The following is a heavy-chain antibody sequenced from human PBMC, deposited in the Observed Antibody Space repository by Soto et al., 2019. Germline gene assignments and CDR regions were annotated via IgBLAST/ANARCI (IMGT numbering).Heavy chain of an antibody. Sequence: GASVKVSCKASGYTFTSYGISWVRQAPGQGLEWVGWISAYNGNTNYAQKLQGRVTMTTDTSTSTAYMELRSLRSDDTAVYYCARDHYDFWSGYSLSYNWFDPWGQGTLVTVSS. CDR1: GYTFTSYG. CDR2: ISAYNGNT. CDR3: ARDHYDFWSGYSLSYNWFDP. D-gene: IGHD3-3*01. V-gene: IGHV1-18*01. J-gene: IGHJ5*02.